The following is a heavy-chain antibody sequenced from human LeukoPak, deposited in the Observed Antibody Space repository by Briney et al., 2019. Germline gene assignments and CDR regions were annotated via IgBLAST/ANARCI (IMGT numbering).Heavy chain of an antibody. D-gene: IGHD2-15*01. V-gene: IGHV7-4-1*02. Sequence: GASVKVSCKASGYTFTSYAMNWVRQAPGQGLEWMGWINTNTGNPTYAQGFTGRFVFSLDTSVSTAYLQISSLKAEDTAVYYCAKDAGWRILGAFDIWGQGTMVTVSS. J-gene: IGHJ3*02. CDR1: GYTFTSYA. CDR3: AKDAGWRILGAFDI. CDR2: INTNTGNP.